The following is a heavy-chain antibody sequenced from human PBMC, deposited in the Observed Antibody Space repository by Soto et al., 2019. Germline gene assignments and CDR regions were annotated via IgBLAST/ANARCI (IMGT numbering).Heavy chain of an antibody. CDR1: GYTFTSYA. V-gene: IGHV1-3*01. CDR3: ALSATVPAAIAY. CDR2: INAGNGNT. J-gene: IGHJ4*02. Sequence: QVQLVQSGAEVKKPGASVKVSCKASGYTFTSYAMHWVRQAPGQRHEWMGWINAGNGNTKYSQKFQGRVTITRDPSASTAYMELSSLTSEDTAVYYCALSATVPAAIAYWGQGTLVTVSS. D-gene: IGHD2-2*02.